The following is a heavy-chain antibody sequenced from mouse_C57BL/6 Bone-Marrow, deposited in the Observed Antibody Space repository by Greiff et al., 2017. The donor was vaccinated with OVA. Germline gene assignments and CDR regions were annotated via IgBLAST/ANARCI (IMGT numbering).Heavy chain of an antibody. CDR2: IRSKSNNYAT. Sequence: EVKVVESGGGLVQPKGSLKLSCAASGFSFNTYAMNWVRQAPGKGLEWVARIRSKSNNYATYYADSVKDRFTISRDDSESMLYLQMNNLKTEDTAMYYCVRRGGAMDYWGQGTSVTVSS. CDR1: GFSFNTYA. CDR3: VRRGGAMDY. V-gene: IGHV10-1*01. J-gene: IGHJ4*01.